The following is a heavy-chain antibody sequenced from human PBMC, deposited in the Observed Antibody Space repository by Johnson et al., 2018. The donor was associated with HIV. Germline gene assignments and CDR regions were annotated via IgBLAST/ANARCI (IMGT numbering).Heavy chain of an antibody. CDR2: ISGSGGST. Sequence: VQLVESGGGLVQPGGSLRLSCAASGFTFSSYWMSWVRQAPGKGLEWVSAISGSGGSTYYADSVKGRFTISRDISKNTLYLEMNIMRAEDTAVYYCAKDQYRKLTTVAGIWGQGTMVTVSS. CDR3: AKDQYRKLTTVAGI. D-gene: IGHD4-17*01. CDR1: GFTFSSYW. V-gene: IGHV3-23*04. J-gene: IGHJ3*02.